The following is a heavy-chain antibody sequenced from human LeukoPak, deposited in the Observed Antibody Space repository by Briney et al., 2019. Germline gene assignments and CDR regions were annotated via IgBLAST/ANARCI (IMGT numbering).Heavy chain of an antibody. CDR2: IYYSGST. V-gene: IGHV4-59*08. Sequence: PSETLSLTCTVSGVSISSFYWSWIGQPPGKALEWFGYIYYSGSTNDNHSHKSGVTISVDTSKNHFSLKLSSVTAADTAVYYCARRVLWLGEPGNTNWFAPGGQGTLVTVSP. D-gene: IGHD3-10*01. CDR1: GVSISSFY. CDR3: ARRVLWLGEPGNTNWFAP. J-gene: IGHJ5*02.